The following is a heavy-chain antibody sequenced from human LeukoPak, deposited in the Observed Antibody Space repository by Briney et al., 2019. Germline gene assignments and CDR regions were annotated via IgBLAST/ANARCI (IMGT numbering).Heavy chain of an antibody. CDR2: IYYSGST. CDR3: ARVFGELLSYWYFDL. D-gene: IGHD3-10*02. V-gene: IGHV4-31*11. J-gene: IGHJ2*01. CDR1: GGSISSSNW. Sequence: SVTLSLTCAVSGGSISSSNWWSWIRQHPGKGLEWIGYIYYSGSTYYNPSLKSRVTISVDTSKNQFSLKLSSVTAADTAVYYCARVFGELLSYWYFDLWGRGTLVTVSS.